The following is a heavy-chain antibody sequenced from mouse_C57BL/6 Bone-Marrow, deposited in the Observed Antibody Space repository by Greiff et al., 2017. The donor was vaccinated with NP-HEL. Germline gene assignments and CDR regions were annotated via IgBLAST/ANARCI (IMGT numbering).Heavy chain of an antibody. CDR3: TTSYYDYFDY. V-gene: IGHV14-4*01. CDR1: GFNIKDDY. Sequence: VQLQQSGAELVRPGASVKLSCTASGFNIKDDYMHWVKQRPEQGLEWIGWLDPENGDTEYASKFQGKATITADTSSNTAYLQLSSLTSEDTSVYYCTTSYYDYFDYWGQGTTLTVSS. CDR2: LDPENGDT. J-gene: IGHJ2*01. D-gene: IGHD2-4*01.